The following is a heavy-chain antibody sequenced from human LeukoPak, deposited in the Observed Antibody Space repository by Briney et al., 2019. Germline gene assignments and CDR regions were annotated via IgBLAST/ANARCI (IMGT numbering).Heavy chain of an antibody. CDR2: IYYSGYT. V-gene: IGHV4-30-4*07. D-gene: IGHD4-23*01. CDR1: SGSISSGGFS. J-gene: IGHJ1*01. Sequence: PSETLSLTCAVSSGSISSGGFSWSWIRQPPGKGLEWIGYIYYSGYTYYNPSLKSRVTISVDTSKNQFSLKLSSVTAADTAVYYCARAYGGNSQYFQHWGQGTLVTVSS. CDR3: ARAYGGNSQYFQH.